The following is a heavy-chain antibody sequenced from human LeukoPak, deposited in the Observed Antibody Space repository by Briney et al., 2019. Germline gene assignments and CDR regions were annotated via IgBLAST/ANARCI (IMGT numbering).Heavy chain of an antibody. CDR2: ISSSSSYM. V-gene: IGHV3-21*06. CDR3: AREPVYNSPPS. Sequence: GGSLRLSCAASGFTFDDYAMHWVRQAPGKGLEWVSSISSSSSYMYNADSVKGRFTISRDNAKNSLYLQMNSLRVEDTAVYYCAREPVYNSPPSWGQGTLVTVSS. D-gene: IGHD1-14*01. J-gene: IGHJ5*02. CDR1: GFTFDDYA.